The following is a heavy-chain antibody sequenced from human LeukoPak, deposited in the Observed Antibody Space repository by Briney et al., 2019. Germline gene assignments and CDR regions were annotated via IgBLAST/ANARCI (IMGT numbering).Heavy chain of an antibody. CDR2: ISGSGERS. CDR1: RFTLRGYV. D-gene: IGHD1/OR15-1a*01. CDR3: VKSNNLGGDY. J-gene: IGHJ4*02. Sequence: GGSLRLSCAASRFTLRGYVMTWVRQAPGKGLEWVSGISGSGERSFYADPVKGRFTISRDSSKNTVYLQMNNLRAEDTAVYYCVKSNNLGGDYWGQGTLVTVSS. V-gene: IGHV3-23*01.